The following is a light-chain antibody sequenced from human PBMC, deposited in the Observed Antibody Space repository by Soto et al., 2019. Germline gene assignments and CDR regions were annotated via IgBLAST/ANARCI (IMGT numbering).Light chain of an antibody. J-gene: IGLJ2*01. CDR2: EGS. Sequence: QSALTQPASVSGSPGQSITISCTGTSSDVGSYNLVSWYQQHPGKAPKLMIYEGSKRPSGVSNRFSGSKSGNTASLTISGLQAEDEADYYCCSYAGSSTLVVFGGGTQLPS. CDR1: SSDVGSYNL. V-gene: IGLV2-23*01. CDR3: CSYAGSSTLVV.